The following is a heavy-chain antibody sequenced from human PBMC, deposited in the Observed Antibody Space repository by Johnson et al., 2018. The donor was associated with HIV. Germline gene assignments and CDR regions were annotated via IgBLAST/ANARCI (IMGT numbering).Heavy chain of an antibody. V-gene: IGHV3-20*04. Sequence: VQLVESGGGVVRPGGSLRLSCATSGFTFIDYGMTWVRQVPGKGLEWVSGINWNGGSTDYADSVKGRFTISRDNAKNSLFLQMNSLRAEDTALYSCARDGAIAGAATEALDLWGQGTMVIVSS. CDR1: GFTFIDYG. CDR2: INWNGGST. D-gene: IGHD1-26*01. J-gene: IGHJ3*01. CDR3: ARDGAIAGAATEALDL.